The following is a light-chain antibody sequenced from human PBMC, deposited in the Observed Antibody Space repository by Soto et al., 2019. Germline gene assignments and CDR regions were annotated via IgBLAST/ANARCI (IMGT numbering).Light chain of an antibody. V-gene: IGKV1-39*01. CDR2: AAS. J-gene: IGKJ1*01. CDR1: QSISSY. CDR3: QQTYSSPWT. Sequence: DIQMTQSPSSLSASVGDRVTITCRASQSISSYLNWYQQKVGKAPKLLIYAASSLQSGVPSRFSGSGSGTDFTLTISSLQPEDFATYYCQQTYSSPWTFGQGTKVEIK.